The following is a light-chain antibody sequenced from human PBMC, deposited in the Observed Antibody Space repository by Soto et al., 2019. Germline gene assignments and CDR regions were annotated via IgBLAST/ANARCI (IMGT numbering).Light chain of an antibody. Sequence: QSVLTQPASVSGSPGQSITISCTGTSSDVGGYNYVSWYQQHPGKAPKLMIYEVSNRPSGISSRFSGSRSGNTASLTISRLQAEDEAYYYCSSYTSRDTVIFGGGTKLTVL. CDR3: SSYTSRDTVI. CDR2: EVS. V-gene: IGLV2-14*01. J-gene: IGLJ2*01. CDR1: SSDVGGYNY.